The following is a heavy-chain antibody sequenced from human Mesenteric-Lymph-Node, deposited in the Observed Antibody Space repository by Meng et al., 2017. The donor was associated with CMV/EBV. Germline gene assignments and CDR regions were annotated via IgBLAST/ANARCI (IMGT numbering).Heavy chain of an antibody. CDR3: TRRAEYYYYGMDV. J-gene: IGHJ6*02. CDR1: GFTFSGSA. Sequence: GGSLRLSCAASGFTFSGSAMHWVRQASGKGLEWVGRIRSKANSYATAYAASVKGRFTISRDDSKNTAYLQMNSLKTEDTAVYYCTRRAEYYYYGMDVWGQGTTVTVSS. CDR2: IRSKANSYAT. V-gene: IGHV3-73*01.